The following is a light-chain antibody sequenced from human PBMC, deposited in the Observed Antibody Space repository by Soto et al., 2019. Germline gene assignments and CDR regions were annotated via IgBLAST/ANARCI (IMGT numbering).Light chain of an antibody. CDR1: QDISNY. CDR2: DAS. V-gene: IGKV1-16*02. Sequence: DIQMTQFPSSLSASIGDRVIITCRASQDISNYLGWFQQKSGQAPKSLIYDASNLQSVVPSKFIGSGSGKDFTLSITNLQPEDFATYFCQQYHSFPLTFGGGSNVEIK. CDR3: QQYHSFPLT. J-gene: IGKJ4*01.